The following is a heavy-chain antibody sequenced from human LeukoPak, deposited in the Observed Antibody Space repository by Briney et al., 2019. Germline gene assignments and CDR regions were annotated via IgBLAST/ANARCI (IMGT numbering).Heavy chain of an antibody. Sequence: ASVKVSCKASGYTFTSYYMHWVRQAPGQGLEWMGIINPSGGSTSYAQKFQGRVTMTRDTSTSTVYMELSSLRSEDTAAYYCARDGGGYDILTGYSRRPKYYFDYWGQGTLVTVSS. J-gene: IGHJ4*02. CDR1: GYTFTSYY. D-gene: IGHD3-9*01. CDR2: INPSGGST. V-gene: IGHV1-46*01. CDR3: ARDGGGYDILTGYSRRPKYYFDY.